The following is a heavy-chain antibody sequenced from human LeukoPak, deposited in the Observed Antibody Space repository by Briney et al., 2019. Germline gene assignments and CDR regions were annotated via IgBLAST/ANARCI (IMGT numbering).Heavy chain of an antibody. CDR3: AKARPGDTFDF. CDR2: IMKDGSEK. V-gene: IGHV3-7*01. D-gene: IGHD3-10*01. Sequence: GGSLRLSCAASGFTFSLYWMNWVRQAPGKGLEWVASIMKDGSEKYYVDSVKGRFTISRDHAKDSLYLQMNSLRAEDTAVYYCAKARPGDTFDFWGQGTLVTVSS. CDR1: GFTFSLYW. J-gene: IGHJ4*02.